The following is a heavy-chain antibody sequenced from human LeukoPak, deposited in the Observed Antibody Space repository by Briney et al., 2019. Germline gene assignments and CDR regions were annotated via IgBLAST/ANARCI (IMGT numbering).Heavy chain of an antibody. Sequence: KPSETLSLTCAVSGYSISSGYYWGWIRQPPGKGLEWIGSIYHSGSTYYNPSLKSRVTISVDTSKNQFSLKLSSVTAADTAVYYCARNIVVVPAAGNWFDPWGRGTLVTVSS. CDR2: IYHSGST. CDR1: GYSISSGYY. J-gene: IGHJ5*02. V-gene: IGHV4-38-2*01. D-gene: IGHD2-2*01. CDR3: ARNIVVVPAAGNWFDP.